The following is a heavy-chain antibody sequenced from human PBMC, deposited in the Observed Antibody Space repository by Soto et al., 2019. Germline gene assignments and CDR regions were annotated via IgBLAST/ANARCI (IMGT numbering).Heavy chain of an antibody. J-gene: IGHJ4*02. Sequence: QVQLVQAGAEVKKPGSSVKVSCKASGGSVNSYVLNGVRQAPGQGLEWMGGIIIFFGTAEYAQKFQGRVTISADDGANTAYMELSSLDSGDTAVYYGSVSHFDTSDYYPCALDDWGQGTQVSVSS. D-gene: IGHD3-22*01. CDR1: GGSVNSYV. CDR2: IIIFFGTA. V-gene: IGHV1-69*01. CDR3: SVSHFDTSDYYPCALDD.